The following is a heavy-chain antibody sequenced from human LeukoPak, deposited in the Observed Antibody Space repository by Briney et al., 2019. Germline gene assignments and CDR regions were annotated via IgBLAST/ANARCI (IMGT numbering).Heavy chain of an antibody. CDR2: IYYSGST. CDR1: GGSISSSSYY. CDR3: AHIGRDCSSTSCYWGLVDY. J-gene: IGHJ4*02. V-gene: IGHV4-39*01. D-gene: IGHD2-2*01. Sequence: ASETLSLTCTVSGGSISSSSYYWGWFRQPPGKGLERIGSIYYSGSTYYNPSLKSRVTISVDTSKNQFSLKLSSVTAADTAVYYCAHIGRDCSSTSCYWGLVDYWGQGTLVTVSS.